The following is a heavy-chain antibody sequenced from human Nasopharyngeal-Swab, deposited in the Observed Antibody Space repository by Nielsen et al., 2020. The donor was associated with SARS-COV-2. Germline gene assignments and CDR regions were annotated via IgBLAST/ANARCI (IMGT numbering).Heavy chain of an antibody. CDR2: VWHDENIK. Sequence: GESLKISCAATGFTFSSYWMSWVRQAPGKGLEWVAVVWHDENIKYYADSVEGRFTISRDNSKNTLYLQMNSLRAEDTAVYYCARDRGEDAGIDYWSQGTLVTVAS. CDR1: GFTFSSYW. J-gene: IGHJ4*02. CDR3: ARDRGEDAGIDY. D-gene: IGHD2-21*01. V-gene: IGHV3-33*08.